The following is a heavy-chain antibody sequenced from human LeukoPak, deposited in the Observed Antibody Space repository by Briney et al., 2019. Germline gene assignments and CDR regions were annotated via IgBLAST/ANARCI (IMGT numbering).Heavy chain of an antibody. V-gene: IGHV3-30*18. D-gene: IGHD5-18*01. CDR3: AKIVPGYSYAY. CDR2: ISYDGSNK. Sequence: GGSLRLSCAASGFTFSSYGMHWVRQAPGKGLEWVAVISYDGSNKYYADSVKGRFTISRDNSKNTLYLQMNSQRAEDTAVYYCAKIVPGYSYAYWGQGTLVTVSS. CDR1: GFTFSSYG. J-gene: IGHJ4*02.